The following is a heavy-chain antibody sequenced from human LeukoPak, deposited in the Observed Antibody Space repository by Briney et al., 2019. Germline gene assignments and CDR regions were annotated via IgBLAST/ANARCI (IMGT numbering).Heavy chain of an antibody. CDR2: ISAYNGNT. D-gene: IGHD3-22*01. CDR3: TRGIVALDPTDAFDI. V-gene: IGHV1-18*01. J-gene: IGHJ3*02. Sequence: GASVTVSCMASGYTFTSYGISWVRQAPGQGLEWMGWISAYNGNTNYAQKLQGRVTMTTDTSTSTAYMELRRLRSDDTAVYYCTRGIVALDPTDAFDIWGQGTMVTVSS. CDR1: GYTFTSYG.